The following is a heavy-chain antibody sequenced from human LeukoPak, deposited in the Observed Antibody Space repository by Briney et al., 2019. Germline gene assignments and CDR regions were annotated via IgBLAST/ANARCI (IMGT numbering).Heavy chain of an antibody. Sequence: PSETLSLTCTVSGGSISGYFWSWIRQSPGKGLEWIAYISYGGSTSYNPSLKSRVTISVDTSKDQFSLKLTSVTAADTAVYYCARHGAAMVTYPLDYWGQGTLVTVSS. D-gene: IGHD5-18*01. J-gene: IGHJ4*02. V-gene: IGHV4-59*08. CDR3: ARHGAAMVTYPLDY. CDR1: GGSISGYF. CDR2: ISYGGST.